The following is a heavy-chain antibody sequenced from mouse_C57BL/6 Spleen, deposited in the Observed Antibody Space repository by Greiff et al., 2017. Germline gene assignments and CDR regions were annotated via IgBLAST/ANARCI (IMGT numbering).Heavy chain of an antibody. Sequence: EVKLVESGAELVRPGASVKLSCTASGFNIKDDYMHWVKQRPEQGLEWIGWIDPENGDTEYASKFQGKATITADTSSNTAYLQLSSLTSEDTAVYYCTPYYGSSSCAYWGQGTLVTVSA. V-gene: IGHV14-4*01. D-gene: IGHD1-1*01. CDR2: IDPENGDT. CDR1: GFNIKDDY. CDR3: TPYYGSSSCAY. J-gene: IGHJ3*01.